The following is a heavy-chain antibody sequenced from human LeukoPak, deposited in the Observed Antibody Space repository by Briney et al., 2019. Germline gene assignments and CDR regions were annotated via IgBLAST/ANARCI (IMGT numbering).Heavy chain of an antibody. CDR3: TKRLEPTTTAVGRSFDY. V-gene: IGHV3-23*01. CDR1: GFTFNKYA. J-gene: IGHJ4*02. Sequence: PGGSLRLSCAASGFTFNKYAVSWVRQAPGKGLEGVSTVSDTGRSTYYADCVKGRFTISRDNPKHTLSLQMNSLRADDTAVYYCTKRLEPTTTAVGRSFDYWGQGTLVTVTS. D-gene: IGHD1-1*01. CDR2: VSDTGRST.